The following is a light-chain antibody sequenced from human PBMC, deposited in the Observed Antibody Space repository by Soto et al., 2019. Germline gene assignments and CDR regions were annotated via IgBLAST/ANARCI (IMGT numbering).Light chain of an antibody. J-gene: IGKJ1*01. CDR1: QSLSNNY. Sequence: DIELTQSPCTLSLSPGERATISCRASQSLSNNYLAWYQQKPGQAPRLLIYGAFSMATGLPDRFSGSGSGTDFTLTISRLEPEDFAVYYCQQYNRVPRTFGHGTKVEVK. CDR2: GAF. V-gene: IGKV3-20*01. CDR3: QQYNRVPRT.